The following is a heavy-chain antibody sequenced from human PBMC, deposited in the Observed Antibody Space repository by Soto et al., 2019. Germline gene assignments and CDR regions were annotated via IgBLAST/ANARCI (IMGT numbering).Heavy chain of an antibody. J-gene: IGHJ4*02. V-gene: IGHV4-59*08. CDR3: ARQYSNAFDY. Sequence: QVQLQESGPGLVKPSETLSLTCTVSGGSISSYYWSWIRQAPGKGLEWIGYIHFSGSTKYNPSLNRRVTTSIDTSNNQFSLKVTSVTASDPAVYYCARQYSNAFDYWGQGTLVTVSS. D-gene: IGHD1-26*01. CDR2: IHFSGST. CDR1: GGSISSYY.